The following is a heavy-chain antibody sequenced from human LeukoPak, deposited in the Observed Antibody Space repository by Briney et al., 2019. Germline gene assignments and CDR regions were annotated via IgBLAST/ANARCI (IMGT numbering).Heavy chain of an antibody. CDR3: ASHSGYSYGSPDYFDY. J-gene: IGHJ4*02. Sequence: GASVKVSCKASGYTFTGYYMHWVRQAPGQGLEWMGWINPNSGGTNYAQKFQGRVTMTRDTSISTAYMELSRLRSDDTAVYYCASHSGYSYGSPDYFDYWGQGTLVTVSS. CDR2: INPNSGGT. CDR1: GYTFTGYY. D-gene: IGHD5-18*01. V-gene: IGHV1-2*02.